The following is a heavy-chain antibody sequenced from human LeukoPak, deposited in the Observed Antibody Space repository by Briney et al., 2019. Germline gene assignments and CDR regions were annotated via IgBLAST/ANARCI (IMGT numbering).Heavy chain of an antibody. Sequence: PGGSLGLSCAASGFTFTSYAMSWVRQAPGKGLEWVSAIGGSGGTTYYADSVKGRFTISRDNPKNTLYLQMNSLRAEDTAIYYCAKSSSGWYATDYWGQGTLVTVSS. CDR1: GFTFTSYA. J-gene: IGHJ4*02. CDR3: AKSSSGWYATDY. D-gene: IGHD6-19*01. V-gene: IGHV3-23*01. CDR2: IGGSGGTT.